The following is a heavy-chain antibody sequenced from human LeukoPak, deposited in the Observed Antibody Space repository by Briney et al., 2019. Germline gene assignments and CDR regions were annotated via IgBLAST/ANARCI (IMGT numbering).Heavy chain of an antibody. J-gene: IGHJ4*02. Sequence: GGSLRLSCAASGFTFSSYSMNWVRQAPGKGLEWVSSISSSSSYIYYADSVKGRFTTSRDNAKNSLYLQMNSLRAEDTAVYYCARVSYDILTGYSSVDYWGQGTLVTVSS. CDR2: ISSSSSYI. D-gene: IGHD3-9*01. CDR1: GFTFSSYS. V-gene: IGHV3-21*01. CDR3: ARVSYDILTGYSSVDY.